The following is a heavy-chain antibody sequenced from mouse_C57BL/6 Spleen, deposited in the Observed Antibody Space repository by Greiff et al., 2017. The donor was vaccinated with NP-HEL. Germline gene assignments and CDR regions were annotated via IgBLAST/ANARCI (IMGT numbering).Heavy chain of an antibody. D-gene: IGHD1-1*01. CDR2: IDPSDSET. CDR3: ARRDYGSSFFDY. CDR1: GYTFTSYW. V-gene: IGHV1-52*01. J-gene: IGHJ2*01. Sequence: QVQLQQPGAELVRPGSSVKLSCKASGYTFTSYWMHWVKQRPIQGLEWIGNIDPSDSETHYNQKFKDKATLTVDKSSSTAYMQLSSLTSEDSVVYYCARRDYGSSFFDYWGQGTTLTVSS.